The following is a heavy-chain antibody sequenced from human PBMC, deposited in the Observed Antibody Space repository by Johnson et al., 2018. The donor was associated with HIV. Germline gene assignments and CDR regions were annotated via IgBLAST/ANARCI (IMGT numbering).Heavy chain of an antibody. CDR1: GFTFSSYD. J-gene: IGHJ3*02. CDR3: ARESRDGPNLRAFDI. V-gene: IGHV3-13*01. CDR2: IGTAGDT. Sequence: VQLVESGGGLVQPGGSLRLSCAASGFTFSSYDMHWVRQAKGKGLEWVSAIGTAGDTYYPGSVKRRFTISRENSKNSLYLQMTNLRAGDTAVYFCARESRDGPNLRAFDIWGQGTTVSVSS. D-gene: IGHD5-24*01.